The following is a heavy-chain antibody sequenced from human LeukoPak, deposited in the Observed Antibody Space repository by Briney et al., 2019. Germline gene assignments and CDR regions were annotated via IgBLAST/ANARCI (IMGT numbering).Heavy chain of an antibody. Sequence: GGSLRLSCAASGFTFSSYAMSWVRQAPGKGLEWVSAISGSGGSTYYADSVKGRFTISRDNSKNTLYLQMNSLRAEDTAVYYCAKDRGSMIVVVIDAFDIWGQGTMVTVSS. J-gene: IGHJ3*02. CDR3: AKDRGSMIVVVIDAFDI. CDR2: ISGSGGST. D-gene: IGHD3-22*01. CDR1: GFTFSSYA. V-gene: IGHV3-23*01.